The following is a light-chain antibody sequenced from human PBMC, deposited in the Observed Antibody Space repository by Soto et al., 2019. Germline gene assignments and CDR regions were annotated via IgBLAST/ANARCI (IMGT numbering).Light chain of an antibody. CDR2: SNN. CDR1: SSNIGSNY. V-gene: IGLV1-47*02. Sequence: SVLTQPPSASGTPGQRVTISCSGSSSNIGSNYVYWYQQLPGTAPKLLIYSNNQRPSGVPDRFSGSKSGTSASLAISGLRSEDEADYYCALWDDSLSGWVFGGGTKLTVL. CDR3: ALWDDSLSGWV. J-gene: IGLJ3*02.